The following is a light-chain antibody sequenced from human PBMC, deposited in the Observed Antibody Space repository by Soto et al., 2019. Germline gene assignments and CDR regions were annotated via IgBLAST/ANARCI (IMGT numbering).Light chain of an antibody. CDR3: QQRCNWPPVT. V-gene: IGKV3-11*01. CDR1: QSVSGC. CDR2: DAS. J-gene: IGKJ4*01. Sequence: EIVLTQSPATLSLSPGERATLSCRASQSVSGCLAWYQQKPGQAPRLLIFDASNRATGIPARFSGSGSGTDFTLTIGSLEPEDFAIYYCQQRCNWPPVTFGGGTKVDIK.